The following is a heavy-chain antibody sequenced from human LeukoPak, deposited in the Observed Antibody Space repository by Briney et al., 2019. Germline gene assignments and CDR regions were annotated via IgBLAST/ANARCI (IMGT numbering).Heavy chain of an antibody. V-gene: IGHV3-33*06. J-gene: IGHJ3*01. Sequence: PGGSLRLSCTGSGFTFSDYGMHWVRQAPGKGLEWVAVIWYDGNKKYYADSVKGRFTISRDNSKNTQYLQMNSLRAEDTAVYYCAKGAHIYGDYGAVDVWGQGTMVTIPS. CDR3: AKGAHIYGDYGAVDV. CDR1: GFTFSDYG. D-gene: IGHD4-17*01. CDR2: IWYDGNKK.